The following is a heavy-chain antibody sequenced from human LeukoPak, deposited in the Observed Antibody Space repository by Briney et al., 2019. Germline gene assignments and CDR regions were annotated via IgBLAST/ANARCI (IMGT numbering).Heavy chain of an antibody. V-gene: IGHV3-11*01. J-gene: IGHJ3*02. Sequence: TIYYADSVKGRFTISRDNAKNSLYLQMNSLRAEDTAVYYCARAGGINDCSTTSCYLGAFDIWGQGTMVTVSS. D-gene: IGHD2-2*01. CDR3: ARAGGINDCSTTSCYLGAFDI. CDR2: TI.